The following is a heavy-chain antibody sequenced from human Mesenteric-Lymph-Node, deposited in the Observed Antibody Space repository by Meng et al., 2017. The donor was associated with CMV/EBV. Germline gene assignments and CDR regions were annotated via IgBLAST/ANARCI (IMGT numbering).Heavy chain of an antibody. J-gene: IGHJ3*02. D-gene: IGHD3-3*01. CDR2: SYSGGST. V-gene: IGHV4-59*01. Sequence: GSLRLSCAVYGGSFSGYYWSWIRQPPGKGPEWLGYSYSGGSTNFNPSLKSRVAISLDTSKNQFSLQLSSVTAADTAFYYCARANITIFGVVTGAYAFDIWGQGRMVTVSS. CDR1: GGSFSGYY. CDR3: ARANITIFGVVTGAYAFDI.